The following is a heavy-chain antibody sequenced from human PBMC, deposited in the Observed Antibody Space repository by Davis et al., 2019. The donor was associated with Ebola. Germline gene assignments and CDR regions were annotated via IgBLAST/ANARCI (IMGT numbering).Heavy chain of an antibody. CDR1: GFTFSSYS. V-gene: IGHV3-48*02. Sequence: GESLKISCAASGFTFSSYSLSWVRQAPGKGLEWISYITRSSIPIYYAGSVKGRFTISRDNAKNSLYLQMNSLRDEDTAVYYCARPSGYCRTTSSQRDYYYDGMDVWGQGTTVTVSS. J-gene: IGHJ6*02. CDR3: ARPSGYCRTTSSQRDYYYDGMDV. CDR2: ITRSSIPI. D-gene: IGHD2-2*01.